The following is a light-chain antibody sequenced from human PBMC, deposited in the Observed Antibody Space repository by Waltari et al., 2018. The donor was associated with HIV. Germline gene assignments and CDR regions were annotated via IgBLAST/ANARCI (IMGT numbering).Light chain of an antibody. V-gene: IGKV1-39*01. J-gene: IGKJ3*01. Sequence: DIQVTQSPLSLSASVGDKASITCRTSQTVSGFLQWFQQKPGNAPKLLISGASSLQNGVPSRFSGSGSGTDFTLTISSLQPDDFATYYCLQSRTTPLTFGPGTKVEI. CDR1: QTVSGF. CDR2: GAS. CDR3: LQSRTTPLT.